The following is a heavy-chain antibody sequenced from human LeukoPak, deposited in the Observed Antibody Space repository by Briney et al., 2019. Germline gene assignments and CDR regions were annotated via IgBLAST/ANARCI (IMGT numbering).Heavy chain of an antibody. J-gene: IGHJ5*02. CDR2: ISHSGST. Sequence: SETLSLTCAVYGGSFSGYYWSWIRQPPGKGLEWIGEISHSGSTNYNPSLKSRVTISVDTSKNQFSLKLSSVTAADTAVYYCARRPYSSSWYTSKKNWFDPWGQGTLVTVSS. D-gene: IGHD6-13*01. CDR1: GGSFSGYY. CDR3: ARRPYSSSWYTSKKNWFDP. V-gene: IGHV4-34*01.